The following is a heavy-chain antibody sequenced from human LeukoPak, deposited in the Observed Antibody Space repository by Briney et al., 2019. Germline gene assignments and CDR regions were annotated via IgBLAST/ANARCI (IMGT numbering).Heavy chain of an antibody. J-gene: IGHJ4*02. V-gene: IGHV3-11*01. CDR2: ITSSGSTI. D-gene: IGHD6-13*01. CDR3: ATHIAEATALHY. CDR1: GFTFSDYY. Sequence: GGSLRLSCAASGFTFSDYYMSWSRQAPGKGLEWISYITSSGSTIYYADSVRGRFTVSRDNAKNSLYLQMNTLRAEDTAVYYCATHIAEATALHYWGQGTLVTVSS.